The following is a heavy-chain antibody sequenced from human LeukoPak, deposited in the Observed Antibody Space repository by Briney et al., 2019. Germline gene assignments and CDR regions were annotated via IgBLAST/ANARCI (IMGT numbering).Heavy chain of an antibody. Sequence: SSETLSLTCTVSGGSISSSSYYWGWIRQPPGKGLEWIGSIYYSGSTYYNPSLKSRVTISVDTSKNQFSLKLSSVTAADTAVYYCARAEYYYDSSGSAPSYTFDYWGQGTLVTVSS. D-gene: IGHD3-22*01. J-gene: IGHJ4*02. CDR2: IYYSGST. V-gene: IGHV4-39*07. CDR3: ARAEYYYDSSGSAPSYTFDY. CDR1: GGSISSSSYY.